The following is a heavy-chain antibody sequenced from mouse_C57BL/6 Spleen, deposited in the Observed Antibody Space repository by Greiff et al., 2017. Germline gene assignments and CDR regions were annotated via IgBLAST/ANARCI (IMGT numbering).Heavy chain of an antibody. J-gene: IGHJ2*01. CDR1: GYTFTSYW. CDR2: IDPSDSYT. D-gene: IGHD1-1*01. CDR3: ARPGTTVVDYFDY. V-gene: IGHV1-59*01. Sequence: VQLQQPGAELVRPGTSVKLSCKASGYTFTSYWMHWVKQRPGQGLEWIGVIDPSDSYTNYNQKFKGKATLTVDTSSSTAYMQLSSLTSEDSAVYYCARPGTTVVDYFDYWGQGTTLTVSS.